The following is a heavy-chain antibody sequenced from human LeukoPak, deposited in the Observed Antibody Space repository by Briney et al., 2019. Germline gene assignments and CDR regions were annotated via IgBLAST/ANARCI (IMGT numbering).Heavy chain of an antibody. CDR1: GYTFTSYY. CDR2: INPSGGST. CDR3: ARADYYDSSGYYRFDY. J-gene: IGHJ4*02. Sequence: RASVKVSCTASGYTFTSYYMHWVRQAPGQGLEWMGIINPSGGSTSYAQKFQGRVTMTRDTSTSTVYMELSSLRSEDTAVYYCARADYYDSSGYYRFDYWGQGTLVTVSS. V-gene: IGHV1-46*01. D-gene: IGHD3-22*01.